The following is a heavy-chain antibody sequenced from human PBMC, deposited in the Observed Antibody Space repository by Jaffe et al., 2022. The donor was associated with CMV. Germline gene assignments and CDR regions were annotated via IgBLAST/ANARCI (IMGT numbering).Heavy chain of an antibody. CDR1: GFTFSSHG. Sequence: QVQLAESGGGVVQPGRSLRLSCEASGFTFSSHGMHWVRQAPGKGLEWVAAIWYDGSNQHYADSVKGRFTISRDNSKNTLYLQMNSLRAEDTAVYYCARSSHYDSSAYYDYWGQGTLVTVSS. D-gene: IGHD3-22*01. J-gene: IGHJ4*02. CDR2: IWYDGSNQ. CDR3: ARSSHYDSSAYYDY. V-gene: IGHV3-33*08.